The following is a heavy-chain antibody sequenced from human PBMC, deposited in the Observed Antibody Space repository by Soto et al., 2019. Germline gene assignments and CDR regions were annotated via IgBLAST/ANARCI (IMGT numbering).Heavy chain of an antibody. D-gene: IGHD3-10*01. V-gene: IGHV3-66*01. CDR3: ARGITMVRGANLVDYGMDV. CDR1: GFTVSSNY. Sequence: PGGSLRLSCAASGFTVSSNYMTWVRQAPGKGLEWVSIIYSGGNTFYADSVKGRFTISRDKSKNTLSLQMNSLRAEDTAVYYCARGITMVRGANLVDYGMDVWGQGTTVTVSS. CDR2: IYSGGNT. J-gene: IGHJ6*02.